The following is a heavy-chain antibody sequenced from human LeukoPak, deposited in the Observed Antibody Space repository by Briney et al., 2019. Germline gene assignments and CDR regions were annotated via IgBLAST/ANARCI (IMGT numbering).Heavy chain of an antibody. D-gene: IGHD6-13*01. V-gene: IGHV1-24*01. CDR1: GYTLTELS. J-gene: IGHJ4*02. CDR2: FDPEDGET. CDR3: ATFPAQYSSSWYYFDY. Sequence: ASVKVSCKVSGYTLTELSMHWVRPAPGKGLEWMGGFDPEDGETIYAQKFQGRVTMTEDTSTDTAYMELSSLRSEDTAVYYCATFPAQYSSSWYYFDYWGQGTLVTVSS.